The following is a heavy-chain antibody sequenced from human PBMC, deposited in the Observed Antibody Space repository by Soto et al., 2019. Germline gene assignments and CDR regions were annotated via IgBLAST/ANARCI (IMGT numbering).Heavy chain of an antibody. CDR2: MYTKERT. CDR3: ARDDYKDGGNNWFDP. J-gene: IGHJ5*02. D-gene: IGHD3-16*01. Sequence: SETLSLTXTVSGGSITNYYWSWIRQPAGKGLEWIGRMYTKERTNYNLSFESRVTMSVDTSKNQFSLKLNAVTAADTAVYYCARDDYKDGGNNWFDPWGQGTLVTVSS. CDR1: GGSITNYY. V-gene: IGHV4-4*07.